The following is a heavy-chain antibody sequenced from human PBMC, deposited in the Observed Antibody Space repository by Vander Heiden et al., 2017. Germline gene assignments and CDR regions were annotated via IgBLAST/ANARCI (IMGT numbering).Heavy chain of an antibody. J-gene: IGHJ4*02. V-gene: IGHV3-23*01. CDR2: ISATGNTA. CDR3: AKDPYSYGYDIVTYFDC. D-gene: IGHD5-12*01. CDR1: GFPLTRYA. Sequence: EGPLLDSEGALVQPGGPLRLLCVGCGFPLTRYAMDWVRPSPAKGLEWVAAISATGNTANYADSVKGRFTIARDNSKNMLFLDMNSLRAEDTGVYFCAKDPYSYGYDIVTYFDCWGQGTQVTVSS.